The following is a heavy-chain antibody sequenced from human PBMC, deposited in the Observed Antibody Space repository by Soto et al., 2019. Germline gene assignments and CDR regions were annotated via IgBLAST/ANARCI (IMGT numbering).Heavy chain of an antibody. Sequence: GRSLRLSCAASGFTFSSYWMHWVRQAPGKGLVWVSHINNDGTYTRYADSVKGRFTISRDNARNTLYLQMNNLRPEDTAMYYCARINEYYDYWGQGTLVTVSS. CDR2: INNDGTYT. V-gene: IGHV3-74*01. CDR1: GFTFSSYW. CDR3: ARINEYYDY. D-gene: IGHD2-8*01. J-gene: IGHJ4*02.